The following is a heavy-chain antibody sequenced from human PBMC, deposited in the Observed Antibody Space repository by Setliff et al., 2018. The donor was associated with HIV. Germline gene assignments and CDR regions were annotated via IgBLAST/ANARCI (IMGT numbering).Heavy chain of an antibody. CDR1: GGSFSGYY. J-gene: IGHJ4*02. CDR2: INHSGST. CDR3: ARERVFRPNSGSYYFEY. Sequence: SETLSLTCAVYGGSFSGYYWSWIRQPPGKGLEWIGEINHSGSTNYNPSLKSRVTISVDTSKNQFSLKLSSVTAADTAVYYCARERVFRPNSGSYYFEYWGQGTLVTVS. V-gene: IGHV4-34*01. D-gene: IGHD1-26*01.